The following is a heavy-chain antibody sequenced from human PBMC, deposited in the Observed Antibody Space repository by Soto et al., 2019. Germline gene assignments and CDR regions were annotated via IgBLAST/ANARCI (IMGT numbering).Heavy chain of an antibody. CDR3: ARDPAADHYYYGMDV. D-gene: IGHD6-13*01. J-gene: IGHJ6*02. V-gene: IGHV1-3*01. Sequence: ASVKVSCKASGYTFTSYAMHWVRQAPGQRLEWMGWINAGNGNTKYSQKFQGRVTITRDTSASTAYMELSSLRSEDTAVYYCARDPAADHYYYGMDVRAQRTTVTVSS. CDR2: INAGNGNT. CDR1: GYTFTSYA.